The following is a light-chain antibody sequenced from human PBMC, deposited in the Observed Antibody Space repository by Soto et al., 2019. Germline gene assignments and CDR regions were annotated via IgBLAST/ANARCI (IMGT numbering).Light chain of an antibody. CDR1: QSVSNNY. J-gene: IGKJ1*01. Sequence: EIVLTQSLGTVSLSTGERATLSCRASQSVSNNYLAWYQQKPGQAPRLLIYGASNRATGIPDRFSGSGSGTDFTLTISRLEPEDFAVYYCQQYGSSGTFGQGTKVDIK. V-gene: IGKV3-20*01. CDR3: QQYGSSGT. CDR2: GAS.